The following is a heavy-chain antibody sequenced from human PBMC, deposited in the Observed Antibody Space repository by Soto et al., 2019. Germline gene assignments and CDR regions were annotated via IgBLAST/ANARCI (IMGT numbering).Heavy chain of an antibody. CDR2: MSNTGGNR. D-gene: IGHD6-19*01. Sequence: GGSLRLSCAASGFSFSTYAMGWVRQAPGKGLEWVSVMSNTGGNRYYADSVKGRFTISRDNSKNTLFLQMSRLRAEDTAVYYCAKDAARTSGRYYFDYWGQGSLVTVSS. V-gene: IGHV3-23*01. CDR3: AKDAARTSGRYYFDY. CDR1: GFSFSTYA. J-gene: IGHJ4*02.